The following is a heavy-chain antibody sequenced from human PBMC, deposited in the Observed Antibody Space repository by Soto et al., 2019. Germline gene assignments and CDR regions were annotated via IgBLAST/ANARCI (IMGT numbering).Heavy chain of an antibody. V-gene: IGHV4-30-2*01. CDR2: IYHSGST. CDR1: GGSISSGGYS. CDR3: ARDKSSDSSGMDV. D-gene: IGHD3-3*01. J-gene: IGHJ6*02. Sequence: QLQLQESGSGLVKPSQTLSLTCAVSGGSISSGGYSWSWIRQPPGKGPEWIGYIYHSGSTYYNPSLKSRVTISVDRSKNQFSLKLSSVTAADTAVYYCARDKSSDSSGMDVWGQGTTVTVSS.